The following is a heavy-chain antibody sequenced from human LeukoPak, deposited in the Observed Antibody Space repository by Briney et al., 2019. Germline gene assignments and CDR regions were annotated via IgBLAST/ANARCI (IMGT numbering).Heavy chain of an antibody. CDR1: GFTFDDYA. D-gene: IGHD5-18*01. CDR2: ISWNSGSI. CDR3: AKGSGGYSYDNWFDP. Sequence: PGRSLRFSCAASGFTFDDYAMHWVRQAPGKGLEWVSGISWNSGSIGYADSVKGRFTISRDNAKNSLYLQMNSLRAEDMALYYCAKGSGGYSYDNWFDPWGQGTLVTVSS. J-gene: IGHJ5*02. V-gene: IGHV3-9*03.